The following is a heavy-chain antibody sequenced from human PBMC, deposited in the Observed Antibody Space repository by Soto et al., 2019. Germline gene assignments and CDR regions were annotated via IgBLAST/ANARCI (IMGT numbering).Heavy chain of an antibody. CDR2: ISGNGGST. V-gene: IGHV3-23*01. CDR1: GFTFSSYA. Sequence: PGGSLRLSCAASGFTFSSYAMSWVRQAPGKGLEWVSGISGNGGSTYYADSVKGRFTISKDNSKNTLYLQMSSLRAEDTAVYYCVKGGDYDILTGYPKYYYYYGMDVWGQGTTVTVSS. J-gene: IGHJ6*02. CDR3: VKGGDYDILTGYPKYYYYYGMDV. D-gene: IGHD3-9*01.